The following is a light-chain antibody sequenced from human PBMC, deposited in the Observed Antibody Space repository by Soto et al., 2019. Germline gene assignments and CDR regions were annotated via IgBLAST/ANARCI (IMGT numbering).Light chain of an antibody. V-gene: IGKV3-11*01. J-gene: IGKJ1*01. CDR2: DVS. CDR3: QQRSNWPRT. CDR1: QTISNY. Sequence: IVLTQSTATLSLSPGKRAPLYCRASQTISNYLIWYQQKPGQAPRLLIYDVSNRATGIPARFSGSGSGTDFTLTISSLEPEDFAVYYCQQRSNWPRTFGQGTKVDIK.